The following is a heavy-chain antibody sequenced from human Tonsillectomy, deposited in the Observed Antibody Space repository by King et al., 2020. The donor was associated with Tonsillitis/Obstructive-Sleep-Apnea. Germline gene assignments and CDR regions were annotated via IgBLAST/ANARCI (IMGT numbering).Heavy chain of an antibody. CDR3: TRVGTSVRYSYDI. Sequence: EQLVQSGGGLEQPGRSLRLSCTVSGFTFREYGMSWVRQAPGKGLEWVGFIRSKTYGGTTEYAASVKGRFTISRDESKSIAYVQMNSLKTEDTAVYYCTRVGTSVRYSYDIWGQGTMVTVSS. CDR1: GFTFREYG. CDR2: IRSKTYGGTT. D-gene: IGHD1-26*01. V-gene: IGHV3-49*04. J-gene: IGHJ3*02.